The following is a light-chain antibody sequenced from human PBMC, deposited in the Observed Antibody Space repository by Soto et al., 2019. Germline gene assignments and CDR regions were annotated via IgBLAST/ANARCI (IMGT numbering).Light chain of an antibody. CDR1: QSIRSD. J-gene: IGKJ1*01. CDR2: GAS. V-gene: IGKV3-20*01. Sequence: EIVMTQSPATLSVSPGERATLSCRASQSIRSDLAWYQQRPGQAPRLLIYGASSRATGIPDRFSGSGSGTDFTLTISRLEPEDFAVYYCQQYGSSGRTFGQGTKVDIK. CDR3: QQYGSSGRT.